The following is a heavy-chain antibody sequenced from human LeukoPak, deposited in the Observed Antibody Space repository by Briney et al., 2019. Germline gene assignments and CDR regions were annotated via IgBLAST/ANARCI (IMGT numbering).Heavy chain of an antibody. Sequence: SETLSLTCTVSGGSISSYYWSWIRQPPGKGLEWIGHIYYSGSTDYNPSLKSRLTISVDTSKNQFSLELRSVTAADTAVYYCARGSPYDYVWGSYRPIFFDYWGQGTLVTVSS. V-gene: IGHV4-59*08. CDR2: IYYSGST. D-gene: IGHD3-16*02. J-gene: IGHJ4*02. CDR1: GGSISSYY. CDR3: ARGSPYDYVWGSYRPIFFDY.